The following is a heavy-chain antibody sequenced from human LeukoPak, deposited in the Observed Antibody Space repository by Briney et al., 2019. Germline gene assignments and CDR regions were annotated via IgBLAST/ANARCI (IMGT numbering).Heavy chain of an antibody. CDR3: ARDGIVVVPAAIRAYYYYYMDV. CDR2: INAGNGNT. V-gene: IGHV1-3*01. Sequence: GASVKVSCKASGYTFTSYAMHWVRQAPGQRLEWMGWINAGNGNTKYSQKFQGRVTITRDTSASTAYMELSSLRSEDTAVYYCARDGIVVVPAAIRAYYYYYMDVWGKGTTVTVSS. CDR1: GYTFTSYA. J-gene: IGHJ6*03. D-gene: IGHD2-2*01.